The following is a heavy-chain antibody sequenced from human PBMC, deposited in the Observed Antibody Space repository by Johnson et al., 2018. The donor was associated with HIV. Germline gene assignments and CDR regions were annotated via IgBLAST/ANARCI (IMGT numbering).Heavy chain of an antibody. J-gene: IGHJ3*02. CDR1: GFTFSSYG. CDR2: ISYDGSEK. Sequence: QVHLVESGGGVVQPGRSLRLSCAASGFTFSSYGMHWVRQAPGKGLEWVAVISYDGSEKYYADSVRGRFIISRDNSKNTLYLQMNSLRAEDTAMYYCARDRLLYSGSSVDTFDIWGQGTMVTVSA. CDR3: ARDRLLYSGSSVDTFDI. V-gene: IGHV3-30*03. D-gene: IGHD1-26*01.